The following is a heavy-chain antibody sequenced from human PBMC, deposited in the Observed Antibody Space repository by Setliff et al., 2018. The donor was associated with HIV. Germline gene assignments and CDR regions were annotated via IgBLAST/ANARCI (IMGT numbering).Heavy chain of an antibody. D-gene: IGHD3-3*02. CDR2: ILGIFGKT. CDR1: GDAFNSNA. J-gene: IGHJ4*02. V-gene: IGHV1-69*05. CDR3: ARDISVKHFSDTSTRTPVYFFDS. Sequence: SVKVSCKTSGDAFNSNAISWVRQAPGQGLEWMGGILGIFGKTYYAQKFQGRVTITTDESTRTSYMELNSLRSEDTAVYYCARDISVKHFSDTSTRTPVYFFDSWGQGTLVTVSS.